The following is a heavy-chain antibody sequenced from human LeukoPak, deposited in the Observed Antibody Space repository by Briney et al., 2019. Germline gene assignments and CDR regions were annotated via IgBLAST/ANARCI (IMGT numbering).Heavy chain of an antibody. Sequence: PGGSLRLSCAASGFTFSGSAMHWVRQASGKGLEWVGRIRSKANSYATAYAASVKGRFTISRDDSKDTAYLQMNSLKTEDTAVYYCTSTYYYDSSGPPAGDYYYYYMDVWGKGTTVTVSS. CDR2: IRSKANSYAT. V-gene: IGHV3-73*01. D-gene: IGHD3-22*01. CDR3: TSTYYYDSSGPPAGDYYYYYMDV. J-gene: IGHJ6*03. CDR1: GFTFSGSA.